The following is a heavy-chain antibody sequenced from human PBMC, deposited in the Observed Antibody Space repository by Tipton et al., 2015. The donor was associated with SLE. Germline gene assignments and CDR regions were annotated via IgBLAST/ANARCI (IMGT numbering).Heavy chain of an antibody. CDR1: GFSFGDSA. V-gene: IGHV3-9*01. CDR2: ITWNSGGV. J-gene: IGHJ2*01. Sequence: SLRLSCAASGFSFGDSAMHWVRQAPGKGLEWVSGITWNSGGVDYADSVKGRFTISRDNAKNSLYLQMNSLSAEDTALYYCAKGINWKYLGYFDLWGRGTLVTVSS. D-gene: IGHD1-7*01. CDR3: AKGINWKYLGYFDL.